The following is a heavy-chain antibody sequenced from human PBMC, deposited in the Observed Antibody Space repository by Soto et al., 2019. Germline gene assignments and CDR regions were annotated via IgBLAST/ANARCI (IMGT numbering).Heavy chain of an antibody. CDR2: IFYTGSS. J-gene: IGHJ4*02. CDR3: ARQVFVKDSPYRNFDY. CDR1: GDSISPYR. V-gene: IGHV4-59*08. Sequence: PSETLSLTCTVSGDSISPYRWSWIRQPPGKGLEWIGYIFYTGSSNYNPSLNSRVTISIDVSKNQVSLNLNSVTAADTAFYYCARQVFVKDSPYRNFDYWGQGALVTVYS. D-gene: IGHD3-16*02.